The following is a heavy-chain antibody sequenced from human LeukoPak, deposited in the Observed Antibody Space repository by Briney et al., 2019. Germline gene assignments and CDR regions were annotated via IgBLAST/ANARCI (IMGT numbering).Heavy chain of an antibody. D-gene: IGHD3-22*01. CDR1: GFTFSSYA. Sequence: GGSLRLSCAASGFTFSSYAMSWVRQAPGKGLEWVSAISGSGGSTYYADSVKGRFTISRDNSKNTLYLQMNSLRAEDTAVYYCAKDLYYGSSGYYYYWGQGTLVTVSS. J-gene: IGHJ4*02. V-gene: IGHV3-23*01. CDR2: ISGSGGST. CDR3: AKDLYYGSSGYYYY.